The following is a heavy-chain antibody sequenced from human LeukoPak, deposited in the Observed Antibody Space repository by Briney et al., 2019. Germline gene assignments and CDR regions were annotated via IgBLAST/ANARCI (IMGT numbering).Heavy chain of an antibody. J-gene: IGHJ3*02. V-gene: IGHV1-2*02. CDR3: ARDGGYGDYGPDALDI. CDR2: INPNSGGT. CDR1: GYTFTGYY. Sequence: WASVKVSCKASGYTFTGYYMHWVRQAPGQGLEWMGWINPNSGGTNYAQKFQGRVTMTRDTSISTAYMELSRLRSDDTAVYYCARDGGYGDYGPDALDIWGQGTMVTVSS. D-gene: IGHD4-17*01.